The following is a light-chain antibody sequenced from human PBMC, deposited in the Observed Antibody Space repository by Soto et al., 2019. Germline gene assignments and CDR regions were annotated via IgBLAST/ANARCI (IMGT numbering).Light chain of an antibody. CDR2: EVT. Sequence: QSVLTQPASVSGSLGQSITISCTGTTSDVGGYNYVSCYQQHPGKAPILMIYEVTNRPSGVSNRFSGSKSGNTASLTISGLQVEDEAEYYCGSYTGSITYVFGTGTKVPVL. V-gene: IGLV2-14*01. J-gene: IGLJ1*01. CDR1: TSDVGGYNY. CDR3: GSYTGSITYV.